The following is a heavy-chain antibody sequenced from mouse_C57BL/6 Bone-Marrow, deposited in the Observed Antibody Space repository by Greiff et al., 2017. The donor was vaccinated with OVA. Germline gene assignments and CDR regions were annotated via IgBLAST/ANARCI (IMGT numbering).Heavy chain of an antibody. Sequence: DVKLQESGPGLVKPSQSLSLTCSVTGYSITSGYYWTWIRQFPGNKLEWMGYISYDGSNNYNPSLKKRISITRDTSKNQFFLKLNSVTTEDTATYYCARGRYYGSSHWYFDVWGTGTTVTVSS. D-gene: IGHD1-1*01. V-gene: IGHV3-6*01. CDR1: GYSITSGYY. CDR3: ARGRYYGSSHWYFDV. CDR2: ISYDGSN. J-gene: IGHJ1*03.